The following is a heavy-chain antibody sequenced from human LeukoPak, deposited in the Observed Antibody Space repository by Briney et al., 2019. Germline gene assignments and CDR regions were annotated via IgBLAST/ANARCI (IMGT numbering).Heavy chain of an antibody. CDR2: IIPIFGTA. Sequence: ASVKVSCKASGGTFSSYAISWVGQAPGQGLEWMGGIIPIFGTANYAQKFQGRVTITADESTSTAYMELSSLRSEDTAVYYCARLASNGPRPFDYWGQGTLVTVPA. CDR1: GGTFSSYA. J-gene: IGHJ4*02. V-gene: IGHV1-69*13. CDR3: ARLASNGPRPFDY. D-gene: IGHD2-2*01.